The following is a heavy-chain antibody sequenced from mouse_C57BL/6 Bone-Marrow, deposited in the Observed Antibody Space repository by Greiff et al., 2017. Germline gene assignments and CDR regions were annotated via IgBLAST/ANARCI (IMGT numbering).Heavy chain of an antibody. CDR3: ARITTVVADDY. CDR1: GYTFTSYW. CDR2: IDPSDSYT. V-gene: IGHV1-59*01. J-gene: IGHJ2*01. Sequence: VQLQQPGAELVRPGTSVKLSCKASGYTFTSYWMHWVKQRPGQGLEWIGVIDPSDSYTNYNQKFKGKATLTVDTSSSTAYVQLSSLTSEDSAVYDCARITTVVADDYWGQGTTLTVSS. D-gene: IGHD1-1*01.